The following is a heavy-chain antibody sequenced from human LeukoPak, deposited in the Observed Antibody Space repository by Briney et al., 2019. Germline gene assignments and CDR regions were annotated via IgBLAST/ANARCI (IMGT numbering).Heavy chain of an antibody. D-gene: IGHD1-26*01. CDR1: GYTFTAYY. V-gene: IGHV1-2*02. CDR2: INPNSGDT. Sequence: ASVKVSCKASGYTFTAYYMHWVRQAPGQGLEWMGWINPNSGDTNYAQKFQGRVTMTSDTSISTAYMELNRLTYDDTAVYYCARAGYSGSYDVWAYYFDYWGQGTLVTVSS. J-gene: IGHJ4*02. CDR3: ARAGYSGSYDVWAYYFDY.